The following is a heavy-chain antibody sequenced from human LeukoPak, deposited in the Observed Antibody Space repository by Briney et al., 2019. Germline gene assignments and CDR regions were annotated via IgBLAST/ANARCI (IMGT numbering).Heavy chain of an antibody. V-gene: IGHV4-34*01. CDR3: ARGVSSSSWVWYYYYGMDV. CDR1: GGSFSGYY. CDR2: INHSGST. D-gene: IGHD6-13*01. J-gene: IGHJ6*02. Sequence: SETLSLTCAVYGGSFSGYYWSWIRQPPGKGLEWIGEINHSGSTNYNPSLKSRVTISVDTSKNQFSLKLSSVTAADTAVYYCARGVSSSSWVWYYYYGMDVLGQGTTVTVSS.